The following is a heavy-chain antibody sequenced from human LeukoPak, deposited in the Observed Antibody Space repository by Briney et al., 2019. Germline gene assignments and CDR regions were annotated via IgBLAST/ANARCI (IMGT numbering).Heavy chain of an antibody. CDR3: ARDLNWETY. Sequence: GGSQRLSCAASGFQFSNYWMTLVRQAPGKGLEWVANIKRDGSAKYYVDSVKGRFTISRDNAKNPLYLQMNSLRAEDTAVYYCARDLNWETYWGQGTLVSVSS. D-gene: IGHD7-27*01. CDR1: GFQFSNYW. J-gene: IGHJ4*02. CDR2: IKRDGSAK. V-gene: IGHV3-7*01.